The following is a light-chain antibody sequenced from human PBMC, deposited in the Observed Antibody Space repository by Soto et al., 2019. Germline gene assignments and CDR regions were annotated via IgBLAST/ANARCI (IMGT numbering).Light chain of an antibody. CDR2: DAS. V-gene: IGKV3-11*01. J-gene: IGKJ1*01. CDR3: QQRSNWPWT. Sequence: EIVLTQSPATLSLSPGERATLSCRASQSVSRYLNWYQQKPGQAPRLLIYDASHRATGIPARFSGSGSGTDFTLIISSLEPEDFAVYYCQQRSNWPWTFGQGTKVEIK. CDR1: QSVSRY.